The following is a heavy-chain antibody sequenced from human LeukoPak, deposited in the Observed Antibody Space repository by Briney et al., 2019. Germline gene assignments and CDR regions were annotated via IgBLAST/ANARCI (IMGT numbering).Heavy chain of an antibody. J-gene: IGHJ5*02. CDR1: SYSISSGYY. CDR3: ARLDSSSCWFDP. D-gene: IGHD6-6*01. V-gene: IGHV4-38-2*01. CDR2: IYHTGST. Sequence: SETLSLTCAVSSYSISSGYYWGWIRQPPGKGLEWIGSIYHTGSTYYNPSLKSRVTISVDTSKNQFSLKLSSVTAADTAVYYGARLDSSSCWFDPWGQGTLVTVSS.